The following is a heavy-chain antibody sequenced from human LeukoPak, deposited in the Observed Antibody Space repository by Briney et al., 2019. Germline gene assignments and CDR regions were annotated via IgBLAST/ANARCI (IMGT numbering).Heavy chain of an antibody. Sequence: PGESLKISCKGFGYSFSTHWIAWVRQMPGKGLEWMGIIYPGDSDTRYSPSFQGQVTISVDKSISTAYLQWSSLKASDTATYYCARPPRGGTSKFDYWGQGTLISVSS. D-gene: IGHD1-7*01. CDR3: ARPPRGGTSKFDY. CDR2: IYPGDSDT. J-gene: IGHJ4*02. V-gene: IGHV5-51*01. CDR1: GYSFSTHW.